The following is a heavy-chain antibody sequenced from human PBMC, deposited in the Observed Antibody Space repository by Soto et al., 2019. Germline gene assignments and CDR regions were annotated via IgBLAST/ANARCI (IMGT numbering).Heavy chain of an antibody. CDR3: ARGEVVRYFDL. CDR2: MWYDGSNK. CDR1: GITVSTYG. J-gene: IGHJ2*01. Sequence: QVQLVESGGGVVQPGTSLRLSCAASGITVSTYGMHWVRQAPGKGLEWVGIMWYDGSNKYYADSVKGRFTISRDNSKNILYLQMNSLRAEDTAVYYCARGEVVRYFDLWVRGTLVTVSS. V-gene: IGHV3-33*01. D-gene: IGHD2-15*01.